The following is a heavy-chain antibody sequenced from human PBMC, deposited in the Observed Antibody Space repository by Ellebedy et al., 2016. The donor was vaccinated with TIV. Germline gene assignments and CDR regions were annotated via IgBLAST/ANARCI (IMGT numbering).Heavy chain of an antibody. CDR1: GFTLSNHW. CDR3: ARGMVGAGNGNEY. J-gene: IGHJ4*02. D-gene: IGHD2-8*01. Sequence: PGGSLRLSCAASGFTLSNHWMHWVGQAPGKGLVWVSRINSEWINTSYVDSVKGRFTIYRDNAKNKLYLQMNSLRAEDTAVYYCARGMVGAGNGNEYWGQGTLVTVSS. V-gene: IGHV3-74*01. CDR2: INSEWINT.